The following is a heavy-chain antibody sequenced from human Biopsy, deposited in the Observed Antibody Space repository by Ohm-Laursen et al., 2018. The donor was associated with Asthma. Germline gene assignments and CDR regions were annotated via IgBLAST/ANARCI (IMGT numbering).Heavy chain of an antibody. CDR3: ASDFPKDYVRYNFQF. J-gene: IGHJ4*02. Sequence: SVKVSCKISGYSLTDLSMHWVRQAPGQGLEWMEGHDHEEGGTVNARRFQGRVTVTEDTSTDTAYMELSSLSSDDTAVYYCASDFPKDYVRYNFQFWGQGTLVTVSS. CDR1: GYSLTDLS. D-gene: IGHD4-17*01. V-gene: IGHV1-24*01. CDR2: HDHEEGGT.